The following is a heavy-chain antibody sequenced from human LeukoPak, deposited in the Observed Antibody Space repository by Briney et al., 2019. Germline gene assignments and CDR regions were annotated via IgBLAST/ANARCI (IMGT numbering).Heavy chain of an antibody. CDR2: IYNTGNT. Sequence: PSETLSLTCSVSGESIISSYSSSWIRKPAGTGPEWIGRIYNTGNTDFNPSLKSRVTMSVDTSRNQFSLKVYSVTAADTAVYYCAKYASGSLVVWGQGTLVTVSS. D-gene: IGHD3-10*01. V-gene: IGHV4-4*07. J-gene: IGHJ4*02. CDR1: GESIISSYS. CDR3: AKYASGSLVV.